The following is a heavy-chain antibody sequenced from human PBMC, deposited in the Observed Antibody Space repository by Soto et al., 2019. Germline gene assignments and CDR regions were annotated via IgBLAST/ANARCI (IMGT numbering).Heavy chain of an antibody. D-gene: IGHD2-15*01. V-gene: IGHV4-59*08. J-gene: IGHJ6*02. Sequence: SETLSLTCTVSGGSISSYYWSWIRQPPGKGLEWIGYIYYAGSTKYNPSLNSRVTISVDTSKNQFSLTVTSVTAADTAVYYCARHRDCSGGSCYSAYYYGMDVWGQGTTVTVSS. CDR1: GGSISSYY. CDR3: ARHRDCSGGSCYSAYYYGMDV. CDR2: IYYAGST.